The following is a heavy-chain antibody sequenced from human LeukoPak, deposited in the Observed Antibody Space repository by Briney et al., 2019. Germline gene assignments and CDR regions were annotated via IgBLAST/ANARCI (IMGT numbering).Heavy chain of an antibody. V-gene: IGHV1-69*13. Sequence: ASVKVSCKASGGTFSSYAISWVRQAPGQGLEWMGGIIPIFGTANYAQKFQGRVTITADESTSTAYMELSSLRSEDTAVYYCARERHWDSSGYVGYWGQGTLVTVSS. CDR3: ARERHWDSSGYVGY. J-gene: IGHJ4*02. D-gene: IGHD3-22*01. CDR1: GGTFSSYA. CDR2: IIPIFGTA.